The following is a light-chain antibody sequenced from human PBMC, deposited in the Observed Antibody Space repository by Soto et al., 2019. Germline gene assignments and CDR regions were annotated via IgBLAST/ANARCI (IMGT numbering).Light chain of an antibody. J-gene: IGKJ1*01. CDR1: QGINNY. Sequence: DIQVTQSPSSLSASVGDRVTITCRASQGINNYLAWYQKKPGEAPKLLIYGASTLQTGVPSRFSGSGSGTEFTLTISSLQPEDFATYYCQQLTTYSWTFGQGTKVDIK. V-gene: IGKV1-9*01. CDR2: GAS. CDR3: QQLTTYSWT.